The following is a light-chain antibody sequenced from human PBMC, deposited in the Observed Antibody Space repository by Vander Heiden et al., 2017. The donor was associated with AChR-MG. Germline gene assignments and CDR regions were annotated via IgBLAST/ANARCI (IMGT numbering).Light chain of an antibody. J-gene: IGKJ5*01. CDR2: AAS. V-gene: IGKV1-39*01. CDR3: RQSYNRIA. CDR1: QSIGRN. Sequence: DIQMTQSPSSLSASVGDRVTITCRASQSIGRNLNWYQQKPGKAPELLMYAASNLQSGVPSRFTGSGSGTHFTLTINSLQPEDFATYYCRQSYNRIAFGQGTRLEMK.